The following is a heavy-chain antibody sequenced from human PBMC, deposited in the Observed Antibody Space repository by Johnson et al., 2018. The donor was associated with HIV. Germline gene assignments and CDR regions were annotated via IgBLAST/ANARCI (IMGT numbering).Heavy chain of an antibody. V-gene: IGHV3-30*04. CDR2: ISYDGSDK. CDR1: GFTFSSYA. Sequence: QVHLVESGGGVVQPGRSLRLSCAASGFTFSSYAIHWVRQAPAKGLEWVAVISYDGSDKYYADSVKGRFTISRDSSKNTLYLQMSSLRAQDTAVYYCARGEEEQLGDAFDIWGQGTMVTVSS. J-gene: IGHJ3*02. D-gene: IGHD6-6*01. CDR3: ARGEEEQLGDAFDI.